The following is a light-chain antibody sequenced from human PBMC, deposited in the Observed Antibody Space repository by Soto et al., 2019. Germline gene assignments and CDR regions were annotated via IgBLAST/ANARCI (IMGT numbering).Light chain of an antibody. Sequence: DIVMTQSPDSLAVSLGERATINCKSSQSVLYSSNNKNYIAWYQQRSGQAPKLLIYWASIRESGVPDRFTGSGSWTNFSLTISSLQAEDVAVYYCQQFHTAPSTFGQGTKVEIK. CDR2: WAS. CDR1: QSVLYSSNNKNY. J-gene: IGKJ1*01. CDR3: QQFHTAPST. V-gene: IGKV4-1*01.